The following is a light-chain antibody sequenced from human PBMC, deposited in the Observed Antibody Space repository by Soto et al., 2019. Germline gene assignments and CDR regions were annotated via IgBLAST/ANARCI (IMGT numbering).Light chain of an antibody. Sequence: QSALAQPASVSGSPGQSITISCTGTSSDVGSYNLVSWYQQHPGKAPKLMIYEGSKRPSGISNSISGSKSGNTASLTISGLQAEDEAYYYSCSYAGSSTPRDVFGSGANVPVL. CDR2: EGS. CDR1: SSDVGSYNL. CDR3: CSYAGSSTPRDV. V-gene: IGLV2-23*01. J-gene: IGLJ1*01.